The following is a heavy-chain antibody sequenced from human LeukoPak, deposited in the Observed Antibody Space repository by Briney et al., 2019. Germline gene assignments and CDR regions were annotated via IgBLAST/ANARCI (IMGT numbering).Heavy chain of an antibody. D-gene: IGHD6-13*01. Sequence: ASEKVSCKASGHTFTGYYMHWVRQAPGQGLEWMGRINPNSGGTNYAQKFQGRVTMTRDTSISTAYMELSRLRSDDTAVYYCARGNGVGSSWYDWFDPWGQGTLVTVSS. V-gene: IGHV1-2*06. CDR2: INPNSGGT. J-gene: IGHJ5*02. CDR1: GHTFTGYY. CDR3: ARGNGVGSSWYDWFDP.